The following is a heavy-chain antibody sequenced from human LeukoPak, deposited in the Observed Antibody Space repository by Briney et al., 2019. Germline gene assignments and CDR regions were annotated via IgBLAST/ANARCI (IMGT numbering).Heavy chain of an antibody. D-gene: IGHD3-22*01. CDR3: ARQPTGKWLLDY. CDR1: GYTFTSYY. J-gene: IGHJ4*02. Sequence: ASVKVSCKASGYTFTSYYVHWVRQAPGQGLEWMGIINPSGGSTSYAQKFQGRVTMTRDMSTSTVYMELSSLRSEDTAVYYCARQPTGKWLLDYWGQGTLVTVSS. CDR2: INPSGGST. V-gene: IGHV1-46*01.